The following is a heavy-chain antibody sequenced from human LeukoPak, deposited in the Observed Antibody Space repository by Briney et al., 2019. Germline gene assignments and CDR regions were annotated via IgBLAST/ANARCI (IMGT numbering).Heavy chain of an antibody. Sequence: RSGRSLRLSCAATGFTFKDYGMRWVRQPPGKGLEWVSSINWNGGGTDYAHSVKGRFTISRDNAKNSLDLQLSSLRPEDTALYYCAKHMRATNTYACFGLDVWGQGTTVTVSS. CDR1: GFTFKDYG. CDR3: AKHMRATNTYACFGLDV. D-gene: IGHD1-26*01. V-gene: IGHV3-9*01. CDR2: INWNGGGT. J-gene: IGHJ6*02.